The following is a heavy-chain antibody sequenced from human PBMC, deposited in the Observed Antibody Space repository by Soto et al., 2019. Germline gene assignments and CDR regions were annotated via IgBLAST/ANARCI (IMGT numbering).Heavy chain of an antibody. Sequence: PSETLSLTCTVSGGSVSSGSYYWSWIRQPPGKGLEWIGSIYYSGSTYHNPSLKSRATISVDTSKNQFSLKLSSVTAADTAVYYCARLSDGSGYYFSIDYWGQGTLVTVSS. D-gene: IGHD3-22*01. CDR2: IYYSGST. V-gene: IGHV4-39*01. CDR1: GGSVSSGSYY. J-gene: IGHJ4*02. CDR3: ARLSDGSGYYFSIDY.